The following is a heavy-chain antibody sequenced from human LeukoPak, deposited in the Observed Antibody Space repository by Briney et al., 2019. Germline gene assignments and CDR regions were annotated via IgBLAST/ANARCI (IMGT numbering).Heavy chain of an antibody. Sequence: GGSLRLSCAASGFTVSSNDMHWVRQAPCKGLEWVASMRNDGSQIYHADSVKGRFTISRDNSKNTLYLQMSSLRVEDTAIYYCAKDMGRRIFGVAYDAFHIWGQGTMVTVSS. D-gene: IGHD3-3*01. CDR1: GFTVSSND. CDR3: AKDMGRRIFGVAYDAFHI. CDR2: MRNDGSQI. V-gene: IGHV3-30*02. J-gene: IGHJ3*02.